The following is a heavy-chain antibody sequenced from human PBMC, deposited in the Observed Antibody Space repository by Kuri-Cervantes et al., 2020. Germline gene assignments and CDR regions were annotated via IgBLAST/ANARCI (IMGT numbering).Heavy chain of an antibody. CDR3: GRVGRIAVSDASYGVDV. CDR1: GGSISSTSHY. J-gene: IGHJ6*02. CDR2: VYYRGDT. D-gene: IGHD6-19*01. Sequence: GSLRLSCSVSGGSISSTSHYWGWVRQSPGKGLEWIGNVYYRGDTYISPSLKTRVSLSVDTSRNHFSLTLTSVTASDTAIYFCGRVGRIAVSDASYGVDVWGQGTTVTVSS. V-gene: IGHV4-39*02.